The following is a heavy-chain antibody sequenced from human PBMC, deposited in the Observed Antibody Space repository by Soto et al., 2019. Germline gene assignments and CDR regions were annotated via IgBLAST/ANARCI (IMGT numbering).Heavy chain of an antibody. Sequence: GGSLRLSCAASGFTFSDHYMDWVRQAPGKGLEWVGRIRDKPNAYSTEYAASVIGRFIISRDDSDNSLYLQMYGLTTEDTAVYYCAKTFGNTWDSHYLDHWGQGALVTVSS. V-gene: IGHV3-72*01. D-gene: IGHD1-26*01. CDR1: GFTFSDHY. CDR2: IRDKPNAYST. J-gene: IGHJ4*01. CDR3: AKTFGNTWDSHYLDH.